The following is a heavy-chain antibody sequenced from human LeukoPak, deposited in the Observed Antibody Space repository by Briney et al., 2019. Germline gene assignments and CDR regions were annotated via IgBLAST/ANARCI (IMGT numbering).Heavy chain of an antibody. CDR2: IYYSGST. V-gene: IGHV4-59*11. J-gene: IGHJ2*01. CDR3: ARAPDWYFDL. Sequence: SETLSLTCTVSGGSISSHYWSWFRQPPGKGLEWIGYIYYSGSTNYNPSLKSRVTISVDTSKNQFSLKLSSVTAADTAVYYCARAPDWYFDLWGRGTLVTVSS. CDR1: GGSISSHY.